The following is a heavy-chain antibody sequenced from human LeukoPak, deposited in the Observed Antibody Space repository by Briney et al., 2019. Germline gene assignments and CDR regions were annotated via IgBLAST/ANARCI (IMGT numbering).Heavy chain of an antibody. D-gene: IGHD6-6*01. V-gene: IGHV4-34*01. Sequence: PSETLSLTCAVYGGSFSGYYWSWIRQPPGKGLEWIGEINHSGSTNYNPSLKSRVTISVDTSKNQFSLKLSSVTAADTAVYYCARGVWVAARKEEYYFDYWGQGTLVTVSS. CDR3: ARGVWVAARKEEYYFDY. CDR1: GGSFSGYY. CDR2: INHSGST. J-gene: IGHJ4*02.